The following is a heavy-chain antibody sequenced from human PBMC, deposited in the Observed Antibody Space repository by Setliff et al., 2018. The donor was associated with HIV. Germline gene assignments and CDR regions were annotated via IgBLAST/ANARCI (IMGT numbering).Heavy chain of an antibody. D-gene: IGHD3-3*01. CDR1: GYSISTAYY. Sequence: SSETLSLTCAVSGYSISTAYYWGWIRQPPGKGLEWIGSVYHSGTTYYNPSLKSRVTISVDMSNNQFSLKGTSVTAADTAVYYCMRGRSITIFGVAYFDFWGQGTQVTVSS. J-gene: IGHJ4*02. V-gene: IGHV4-38-2*01. CDR3: MRGRSITIFGVAYFDF. CDR2: VYHSGTT.